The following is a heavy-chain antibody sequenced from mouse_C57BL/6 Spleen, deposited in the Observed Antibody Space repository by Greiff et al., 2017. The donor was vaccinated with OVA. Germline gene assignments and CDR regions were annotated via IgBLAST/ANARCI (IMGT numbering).Heavy chain of an antibody. CDR3: ARGYDYDGTYYAMDY. Sequence: EVKLQESGPELVKPGASVKISCKASGYSFTDYNMNWVKQSNGKSLEWIGVINPNYGTTSYNQKFKGKATLTVDQSSSTAYMQLNSLTSEDSAVYYCARGYDYDGTYYAMDYWGQGTSVTVSS. D-gene: IGHD2-4*01. CDR2: INPNYGTT. CDR1: GYSFTDYN. V-gene: IGHV1-39*01. J-gene: IGHJ4*01.